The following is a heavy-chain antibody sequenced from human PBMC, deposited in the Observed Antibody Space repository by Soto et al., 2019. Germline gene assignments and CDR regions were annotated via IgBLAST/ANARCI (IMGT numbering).Heavy chain of an antibody. D-gene: IGHD2-15*01. CDR2: ISYDGSNK. Sequence: PGGSLRLSCAASGFTFSSYGMHWVRQAPGKGLEWVAVISYDGSNKYYADSVKGRFTISRDNSKNTLYLQMNSLRAEDTAVYYCAKVGRYCSGGSCYKEDAFDIWGQGTMVTVSS. V-gene: IGHV3-30*18. CDR1: GFTFSSYG. CDR3: AKVGRYCSGGSCYKEDAFDI. J-gene: IGHJ3*02.